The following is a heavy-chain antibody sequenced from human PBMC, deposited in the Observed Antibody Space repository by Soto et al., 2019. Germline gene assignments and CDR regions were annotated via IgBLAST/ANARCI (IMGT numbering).Heavy chain of an antibody. Sequence: ASVKVSCKASGYTFTSYAMHWVRQAPGQRLEWMGWINAGNGNTKYSQKFQGRVTITRDTSASTAYMELSSLRSEDTAVYYCAKSATVPAAIAYWGQGTLVTFSS. CDR3: AKSATVPAAIAY. J-gene: IGHJ4*02. CDR1: GYTFTSYA. V-gene: IGHV1-3*01. D-gene: IGHD2-2*02. CDR2: INAGNGNT.